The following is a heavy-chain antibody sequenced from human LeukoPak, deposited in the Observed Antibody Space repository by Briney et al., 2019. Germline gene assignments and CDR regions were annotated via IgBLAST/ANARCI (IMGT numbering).Heavy chain of an antibody. CDR1: GYSFTNYY. J-gene: IGHJ3*01. V-gene: IGHV1-2*02. CDR3: SRAVVAFDL. CDR2: INPNSGGT. D-gene: IGHD2-15*01. Sequence: ASVKVSCKASGYSFTNYYTHWVRQAPGQGLEWMGWINPNSGGTNYAQKFRGRVTMTRDTSISTAFMELSSLRSDDTAVYYCSRAVVAFDLWGQGTMVTVSS.